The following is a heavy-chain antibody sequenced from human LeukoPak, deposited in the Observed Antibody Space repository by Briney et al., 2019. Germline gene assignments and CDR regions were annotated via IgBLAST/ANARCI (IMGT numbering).Heavy chain of an antibody. CDR3: ARDQNVVIYYFDY. CDR1: GDSISSSGNF. CDR2: IYYSEIT. D-gene: IGHD4-23*01. J-gene: IGHJ4*02. V-gene: IGHV4-39*07. Sequence: PSETLSLTCTVTGDSISSSGNFWAWIRQPPGKGLEWIGNIYYSEITYSNPSLKSRVTISVGTSKNQFSLKLSSVTAADTAVYYCARDQNVVIYYFDYWGQGTLVTVSS.